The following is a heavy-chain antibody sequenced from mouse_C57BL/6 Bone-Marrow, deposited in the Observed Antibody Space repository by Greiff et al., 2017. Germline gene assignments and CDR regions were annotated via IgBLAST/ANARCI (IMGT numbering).Heavy chain of an antibody. V-gene: IGHV5-9-1*02. J-gene: IGHJ3*01. D-gene: IGHD3-1*01. CDR3: TRDLGRRAGLAY. CDR2: ISSGGDYI. Sequence: EVKLMESGEGLVKPGGSLKLSCAASGFTFSSYAMSWVRQTPEKRLEWVAYISSGGDYIYYADTVKGRFTISRDNARNTLYLQMSSLKSEDTAMYYCTRDLGRRAGLAYWGQGTLVTVSA. CDR1: GFTFSSYA.